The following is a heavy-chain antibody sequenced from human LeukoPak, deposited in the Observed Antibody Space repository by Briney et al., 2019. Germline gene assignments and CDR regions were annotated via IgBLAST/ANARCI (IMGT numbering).Heavy chain of an antibody. CDR1: GFTVSSNY. Sequence: PGGSLRLSCAASGFTVSSNYMSWVRQAPGKGLEWVSYISSSSSAIFYADSVKGRFTISRDNAKRSLYLQMNSLRVEDTAVYYCVRNTPISLIDYWGQGTLVTVSS. CDR2: ISSSSSAI. J-gene: IGHJ4*02. CDR3: VRNTPISLIDY. V-gene: IGHV3-48*04. D-gene: IGHD1/OR15-1a*01.